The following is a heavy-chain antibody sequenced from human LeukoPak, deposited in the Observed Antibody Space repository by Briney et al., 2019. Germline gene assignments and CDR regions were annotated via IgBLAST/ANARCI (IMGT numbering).Heavy chain of an antibody. J-gene: IGHJ4*02. V-gene: IGHV3-9*01. CDR1: GFTFDDYA. Sequence: GGSLRLSCAASGFTFDDYAMHWVRQAPGKGLEWVSGIRWNSGSIGYADSVKGRFTISRDNAKNSLYLQMNSLRAEDTALYYCAKDYTAMVRGPDYWGQGTLVTVSS. CDR2: IRWNSGSI. CDR3: AKDYTAMVRGPDY. D-gene: IGHD5-18*01.